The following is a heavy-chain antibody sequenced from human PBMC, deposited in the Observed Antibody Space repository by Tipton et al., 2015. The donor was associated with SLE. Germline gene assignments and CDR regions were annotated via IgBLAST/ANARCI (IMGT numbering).Heavy chain of an antibody. D-gene: IGHD2-15*01. CDR1: GYSISSDH. J-gene: IGHJ6*02. Sequence: TLSLTCTVSGYSISSDHWSWLRQPPGKGLEWIGYISYTETTKYNPSLESRVIISVDTSKNQFSLRLSSVTAADTAMYYCARHVGVAYYYAMDVWGQGTTVVISS. V-gene: IGHV4-59*08. CDR2: ISYTETT. CDR3: ARHVGVAYYYAMDV.